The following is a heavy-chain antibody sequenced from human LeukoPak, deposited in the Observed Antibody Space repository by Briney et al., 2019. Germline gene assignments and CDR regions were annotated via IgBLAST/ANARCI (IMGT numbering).Heavy chain of an antibody. V-gene: IGHV4-59*01. J-gene: IGHJ6*03. CDR3: ARETSQKGAHYMDV. Sequence: SETLSLTCTVSGGSIKTNYWSWIRQPPGKGLEWIGDIYYSGYTNYNHSLKSRVTISVDTSKNPFSLKLRSVTAADTAVYYCARETSQKGAHYMDVWGKGTTVTISS. D-gene: IGHD3-16*01. CDR1: GGSIKTNY. CDR2: IYYSGYT.